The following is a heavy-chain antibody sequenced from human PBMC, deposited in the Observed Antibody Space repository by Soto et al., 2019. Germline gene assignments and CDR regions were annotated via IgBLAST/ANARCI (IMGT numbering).Heavy chain of an antibody. D-gene: IGHD2-2*01. CDR3: AKPCSSTSCRYYYYGMDV. CDR1: GFTFSTYA. Sequence: GGSLRLSCAASGFTFSTYAMTWVRQAPGKGLEWLSSISGRGGTTFYADSVKGRFTISRDTSKNMLYLQMNSLRAEDTAVYYCAKPCSSTSCRYYYYGMDVWGQGTTVTVSS. J-gene: IGHJ6*02. CDR2: ISGRGGTT. V-gene: IGHV3-23*01.